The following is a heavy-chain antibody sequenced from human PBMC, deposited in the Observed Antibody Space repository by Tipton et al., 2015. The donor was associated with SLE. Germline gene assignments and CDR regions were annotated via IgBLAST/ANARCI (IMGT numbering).Heavy chain of an antibody. V-gene: IGHV4-61*01. CDR2: IYYSGST. CDR1: GASISSGSFY. Sequence: LRLSYSVSGASISSGSFYWSWIRQPPGKGLEWIGYIYYSGSTNYNPSLKSRVTISVDTSKKQFSLKLSSVTAADTAVYYCARGGDSGDPGYFQHWGQGTLVSVSS. D-gene: IGHD4-17*01. J-gene: IGHJ1*01. CDR3: ARGGDSGDPGYFQH.